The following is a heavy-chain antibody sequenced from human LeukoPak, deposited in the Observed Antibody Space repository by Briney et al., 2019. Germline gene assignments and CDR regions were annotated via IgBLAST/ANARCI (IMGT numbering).Heavy chain of an antibody. CDR3: ARDRMDYEADY. Sequence: PGGSLRLSCAASGFTFSSYEMNWVRQAPGKGLEWVSYISSSGSTIYYADSVKGRFTVSRDNAKNSLYLQMNSLRAEDTAVYYCARDRMDYEADYWGQGTLVTVSS. CDR2: ISSSGSTI. J-gene: IGHJ4*02. CDR1: GFTFSSYE. D-gene: IGHD4-17*01. V-gene: IGHV3-48*03.